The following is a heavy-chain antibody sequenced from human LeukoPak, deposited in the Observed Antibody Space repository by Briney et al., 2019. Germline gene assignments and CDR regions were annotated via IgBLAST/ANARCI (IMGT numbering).Heavy chain of an antibody. CDR3: ARAIEI. J-gene: IGHJ4*02. Sequence: QPGRSLRLSCAASGFTLSSYGMPWVRQAPGKGLEWVAVTWYDASVEYYADSVKGRFTISRDNSKNRVYLQMNSLRVEDTAVYYCARAIEIWGQGTLVTVSS. CDR2: TWYDASVE. D-gene: IGHD5-24*01. V-gene: IGHV3-33*01. CDR1: GFTLSSYG.